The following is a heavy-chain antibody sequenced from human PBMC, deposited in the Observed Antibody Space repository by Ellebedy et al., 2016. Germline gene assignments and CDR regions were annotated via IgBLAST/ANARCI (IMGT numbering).Heavy chain of an antibody. D-gene: IGHD2-21*01. J-gene: IGHJ4*02. V-gene: IGHV5-10-1*01. CDR1: GYSFTSYW. CDR3: ARQAYCGANCYSNDY. Sequence: GESLKISXKGSGYSFTSYWINWVRQMPGKGLEWMGRIDPSDSYANYSPSFQGHVTISADKSISTAYLQWSSLKASDTAMYYCARQAYCGANCYSNDYWGQGTLVTVS. CDR2: IDPSDSYA.